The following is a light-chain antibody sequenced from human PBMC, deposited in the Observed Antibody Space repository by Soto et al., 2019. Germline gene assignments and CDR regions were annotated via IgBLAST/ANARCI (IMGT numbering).Light chain of an antibody. CDR3: CSHGGRNPVV. CDR1: SSDVGGYNY. Sequence: QSVLTQPPSASGSPGQSVTISCTGTSSDVGGYNYVSWYHQHPGKAPKLMIYDVNPRPSAVPDRFSGSKSGNTASLTVSGLQAEEEADYHCCSHGGRNPVVFGGGTQLTVL. J-gene: IGLJ2*01. V-gene: IGLV2-8*01. CDR2: DVN.